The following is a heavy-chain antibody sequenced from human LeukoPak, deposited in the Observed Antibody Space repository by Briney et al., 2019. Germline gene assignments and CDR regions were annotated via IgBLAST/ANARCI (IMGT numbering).Heavy chain of an antibody. CDR2: ISGSGGST. CDR3: ATLTTVLLWFGDFDY. Sequence: GGSLRLSCAASGFTFSSYAMSWVRQAPGRGLEWVSAISGSGGSTYYADSVKGRFTISRDNSKNTLYLQMNSLRAEDTAVYYCATLTTVLLWFGDFDYWGQGTLVTVSS. J-gene: IGHJ4*02. V-gene: IGHV3-23*01. D-gene: IGHD3-10*01. CDR1: GFTFSSYA.